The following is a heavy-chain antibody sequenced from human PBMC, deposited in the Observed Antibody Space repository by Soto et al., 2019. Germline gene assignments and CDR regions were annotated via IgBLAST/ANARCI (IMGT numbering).Heavy chain of an antibody. V-gene: IGHV3-7*01. CDR1: GFTFSSYW. Sequence: GGSLRLSCAASGFTFSSYWMSWVRQAPGKGLEWVANIKQDGSEKYYVDSVKGRFTISRDNSKNTLYLQMYSLRAEDTAVYYCAKDQGSSWYSSYYYYYGMDVWGQGTTVTVSS. CDR2: IKQDGSEK. J-gene: IGHJ6*02. D-gene: IGHD6-13*01. CDR3: AKDQGSSWYSSYYYYYGMDV.